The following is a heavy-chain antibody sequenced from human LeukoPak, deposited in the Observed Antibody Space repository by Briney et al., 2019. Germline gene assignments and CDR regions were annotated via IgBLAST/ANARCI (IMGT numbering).Heavy chain of an antibody. D-gene: IGHD4-23*01. CDR3: ARDMNTRVTPISYAFDL. V-gene: IGHV1-69*05. CDR1: GGTFSSYA. J-gene: IGHJ3*01. CDR2: IIPIFGTA. Sequence: SVKVSCKASGGTFSSYAISWVRQAPGQGLEWMGGIIPIFGTANYAQKFQGRVTITTDESTSTAYMELSSLRSEDTAVYYCARDMNTRVTPISYAFDLWGQGTMVTVSS.